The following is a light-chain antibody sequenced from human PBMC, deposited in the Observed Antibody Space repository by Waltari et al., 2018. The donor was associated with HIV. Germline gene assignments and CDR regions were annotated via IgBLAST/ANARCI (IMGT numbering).Light chain of an antibody. V-gene: IGLV2-14*03. CDR1: DSAFGHYNF. CDR3: ASFTGDDTLL. Sequence: SAVTQPASVSGLPGQSITISCTGGDSAFGHYNFVSWYQPHPGRVPRLILYDVDSRAPGISDRFSGSRSGPTASLNISRLRAEDEADYYCASFTGDDTLLFGGGTKVTVL. CDR2: DVD. J-gene: IGLJ3*02.